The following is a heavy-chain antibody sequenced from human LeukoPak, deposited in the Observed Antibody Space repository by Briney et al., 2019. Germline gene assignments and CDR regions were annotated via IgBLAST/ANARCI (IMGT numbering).Heavy chain of an antibody. J-gene: IGHJ3*02. Sequence: HAGGSLRLSCAASGFTFDDYAMHWVRQAPGKGLEWVSGITWNSDTIDYADSVKGRFTISRDNAKNSLYLQMNSLRAEDTALYYCAKDTTYYYDSSGYDGFDIWGQGTMVTVSS. V-gene: IGHV3-9*01. D-gene: IGHD3-22*01. CDR3: AKDTTYYYDSSGYDGFDI. CDR1: GFTFDDYA. CDR2: ITWNSDTI.